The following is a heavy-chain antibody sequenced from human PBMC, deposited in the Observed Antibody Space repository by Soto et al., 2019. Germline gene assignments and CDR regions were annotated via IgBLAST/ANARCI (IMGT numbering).Heavy chain of an antibody. V-gene: IGHV4-34*01. D-gene: IGHD6-19*01. J-gene: IGHJ4*02. CDR1: GGSFSGYC. Sequence: PSETLSLTCAVYGGSFSGYCWSWIRQPPGKGLEWIGEINHSGSTNYNPSLKSRVTISVDTSKNQFSLKLTSVTAADTAVYYCAQTTGWPGFDYWSQGALVTVSS. CDR3: AQTTGWPGFDY. CDR2: INHSGST.